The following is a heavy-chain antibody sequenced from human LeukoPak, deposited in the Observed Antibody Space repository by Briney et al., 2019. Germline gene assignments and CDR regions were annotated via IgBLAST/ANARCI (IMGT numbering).Heavy chain of an antibody. CDR1: GGSIRSDY. Sequence: SETLSLTCIVPGGSIRSDYWSWIRQPAGKGLEWIGRIYTSGGTNYNPSLKSRVTMSVDTSKNQFSLKVTSVTAADTAVYYCARHRPEGSYPLDSWGQGALVTVSS. V-gene: IGHV4-4*07. J-gene: IGHJ4*02. CDR2: IYTSGGT. CDR3: ARHRPEGSYPLDS.